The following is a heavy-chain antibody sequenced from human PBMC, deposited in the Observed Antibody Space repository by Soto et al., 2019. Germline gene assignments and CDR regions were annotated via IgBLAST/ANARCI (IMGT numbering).Heavy chain of an antibody. V-gene: IGHV4-4*02. J-gene: IGHJ4*02. CDR3: ARHIAVHTTRGVDY. D-gene: IGHD2-15*01. CDR1: GGSVSSTNW. Sequence: QVQLQESGPGLVKPSGTLSLTCTVSGGSVSSTNWWSWVRQAPGEGLEWIGEIFHSGTTNYNPSLKSRVAMSMDTSTNQLSLRLHSVTAADTPLYFFARHIAVHTTRGVDYWGPGTLVTVSS. CDR2: IFHSGTT.